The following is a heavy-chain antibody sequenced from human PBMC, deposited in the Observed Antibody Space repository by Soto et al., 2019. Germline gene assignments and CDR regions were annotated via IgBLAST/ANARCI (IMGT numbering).Heavy chain of an antibody. CDR1: GFTFSSYG. D-gene: IGHD6-6*01. Sequence: GGSLRLSCAASGFTFSSYGMHWVRQAPGKGLEWVAVISYDGSNKYYADSVKGRFTISRDNSKNTLYLQMNSLRAEDTAVYYCAKGLEWGYSSSSGEDYWGQGTLVTVSS. V-gene: IGHV3-30*18. CDR3: AKGLEWGYSSSSGEDY. CDR2: ISYDGSNK. J-gene: IGHJ4*02.